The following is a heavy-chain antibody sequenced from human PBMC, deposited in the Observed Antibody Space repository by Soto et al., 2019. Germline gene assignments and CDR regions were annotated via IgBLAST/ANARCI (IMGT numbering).Heavy chain of an antibody. J-gene: IGHJ4*02. CDR1: GGTFSSYA. V-gene: IGHV1-69*01. D-gene: IGHD2-21*02. CDR3: ARVAEWGCGGDCDPDYFDY. Sequence: QVQLVQSGAEVKKPGSSVKVSCKASGGTFSSYAISWVRQAPGQGLEWMGGIIPIFGTANYAQKFQGRVTIIADESASTAYMELSSLRSEDTAVYYCARVAEWGCGGDCDPDYFDYWGQGTLVTVSS. CDR2: IIPIFGTA.